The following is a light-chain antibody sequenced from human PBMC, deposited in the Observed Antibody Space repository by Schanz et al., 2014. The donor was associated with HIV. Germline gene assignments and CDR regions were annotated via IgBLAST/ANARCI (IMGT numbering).Light chain of an antibody. J-gene: IGKJ5*01. CDR2: DVS. V-gene: IGKV3-15*01. Sequence: EIVLTQSPGTLSLSPGERATLSCRASQSVSDNYLAWYQQRPGQAPRLLIYDVSTRVTAIPARFSGSESGTDFTLTISSLQSEDFALYYCLHYNGWPTFGQGTRLEIK. CDR3: LHYNGWPT. CDR1: QSVSDNY.